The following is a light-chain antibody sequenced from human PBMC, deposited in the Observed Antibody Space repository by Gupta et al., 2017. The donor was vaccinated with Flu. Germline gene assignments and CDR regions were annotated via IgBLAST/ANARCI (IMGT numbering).Light chain of an antibody. CDR2: GAS. Sequence: SPGTLSLSPGERGTLSCRASQSISTYLAWYQQRPGQTPRLLIYGASNRATGIPARFSGSGSGTDFTLTISRLEPEDFAVYYCQQRSDGLTFGGGTKVEI. J-gene: IGKJ4*01. CDR3: QQRSDGLT. V-gene: IGKV3-11*01. CDR1: QSISTY.